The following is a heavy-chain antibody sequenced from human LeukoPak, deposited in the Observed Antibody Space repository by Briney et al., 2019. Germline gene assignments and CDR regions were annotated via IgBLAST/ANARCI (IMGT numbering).Heavy chain of an antibody. CDR3: ARGAPSGFDY. CDR2: IGKGGDT. CDR1: GFTFSTYD. Sequence: TGGSLRLSCAASGFTFSTYDMHWVRQATGKGLEWVSSIGKGGDTYYSGSVKGRFTVSRENAKNSLYLQMNSLRAGDTAVYYCARGAPSGFDYWGQGTLVTVSS. V-gene: IGHV3-13*01. J-gene: IGHJ4*02. D-gene: IGHD1-26*01.